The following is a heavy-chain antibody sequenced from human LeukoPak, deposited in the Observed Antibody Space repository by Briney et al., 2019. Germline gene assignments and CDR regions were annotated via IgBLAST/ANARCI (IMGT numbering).Heavy chain of an antibody. J-gene: IGHJ4*02. CDR1: GYIFRIYY. V-gene: IGHV1-8*01. CDR2: MNPNSCHR. D-gene: IGHD2-15*01. CDR3: TTAGGRPIGYFDY. Sequence: SVNVSCKSSGYIFRIYYINWVRHPSGRGLEGMIWMNPNSCHRGYAQKFQGRVTTTRNISINTAYMELSGLISEDTAVYFCTTAGGRPIGYFDYWGGGTLVTVSS.